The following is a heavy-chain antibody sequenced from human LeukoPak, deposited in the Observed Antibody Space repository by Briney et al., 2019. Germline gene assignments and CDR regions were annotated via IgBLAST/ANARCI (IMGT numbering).Heavy chain of an antibody. CDR3: AKETSGGDCFDY. J-gene: IGHJ4*02. CDR1: GFTFSSYA. CDR2: ISGSGGST. V-gene: IGHV3-23*01. Sequence: PGGSLRLSCAASGFTFSSYAMSWVRQAPGKGLGWVSAISGSGGSTYYADSVKGRFTISRDNSKSTLYLQMNSLRAEDTAVYYCAKETSGGDCFDYWGQGTLVTVSS.